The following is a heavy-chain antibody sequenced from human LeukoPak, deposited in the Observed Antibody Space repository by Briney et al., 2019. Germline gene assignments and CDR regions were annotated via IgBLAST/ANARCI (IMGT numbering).Heavy chain of an antibody. CDR3: ARWAATHYYFDY. CDR2: ISSSGGNI. V-gene: IGHV3-48*03. CDR1: GFTFSSYE. D-gene: IGHD1-26*01. J-gene: IGHJ4*02. Sequence: PGGSLSLSCAASGFTFSSYEMNWVRQAPGKGLEWVSYISSSGGNIYYTDSVKGRFTISRDNAKNSLYLQMNSLRDEDTAVYYCARWAATHYYFDYWGQGALVTVSS.